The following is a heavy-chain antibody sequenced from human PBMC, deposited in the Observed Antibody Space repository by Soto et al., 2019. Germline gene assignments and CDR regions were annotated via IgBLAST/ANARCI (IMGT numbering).Heavy chain of an antibody. V-gene: IGHV3-21*01. J-gene: IGHJ6*02. CDR2: ISSSSSYI. Sequence: PGGSLRLFCAASGFTFSSYSINWVRQAPGKGLEWVSSISSSSSYIYYADSVKGRFTISRDNAKNSLYLQMNSLRAEDTAVHYCARDGPTIFGVVITAYYYYGMDVWGQGTTVTVSS. CDR3: ARDGPTIFGVVITAYYYYGMDV. CDR1: GFTFSSYS. D-gene: IGHD3-3*01.